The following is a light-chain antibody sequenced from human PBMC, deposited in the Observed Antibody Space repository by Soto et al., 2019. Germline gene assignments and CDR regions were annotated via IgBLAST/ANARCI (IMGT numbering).Light chain of an antibody. J-gene: IGLJ2*01. V-gene: IGLV1-47*01. Sequence: HSVLNQPPSASGTPGHRITISCSGSSSTIGSKYVYWYQQLPGTVPQLLIYRNSERPSGVPDRFSGSKSGTSASLAISGLRSEDEADYYCAAWDDSLSGVVFGGGTKLTVL. CDR3: AAWDDSLSGVV. CDR2: RNS. CDR1: SSTIGSKY.